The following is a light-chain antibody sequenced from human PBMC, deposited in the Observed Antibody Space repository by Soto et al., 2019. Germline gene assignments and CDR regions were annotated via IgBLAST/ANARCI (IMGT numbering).Light chain of an antibody. Sequence: EIVLTQSPGTLSLSPGERATLSCRASHSVSSSYLAWYQQKPDQAPRLLIYGASSRATGIPDRFSGSGSGTDFTHTISRLEPVDFAVCYCLQFDTSPPGTCGQGTRLAIK. V-gene: IGKV3-20*01. CDR3: LQFDTSPPGT. CDR2: GAS. J-gene: IGKJ5*01. CDR1: HSVSSSY.